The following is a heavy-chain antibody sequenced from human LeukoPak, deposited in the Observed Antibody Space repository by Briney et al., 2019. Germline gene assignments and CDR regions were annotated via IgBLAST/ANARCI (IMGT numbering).Heavy chain of an antibody. V-gene: IGHV5-51*01. Sequence: KVSCKVFGYSFTSYWIGWVRQMPGKGLEWVGIIYPDDSDTRYSPSVQDQVTISADKSISTAYLQWSSLKASDTAMYYCARHDPGGDYFIDDWGQGTLVTVSS. J-gene: IGHJ4*02. CDR1: GYSFTSYW. CDR2: IYPDDSDT. D-gene: IGHD4-17*01. CDR3: ARHDPGGDYFIDD.